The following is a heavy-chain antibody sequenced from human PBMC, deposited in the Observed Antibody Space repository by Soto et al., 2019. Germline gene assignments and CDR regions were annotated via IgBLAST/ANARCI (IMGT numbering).Heavy chain of an antibody. D-gene: IGHD6-6*01. CDR3: ARIFSSSSYYFDY. V-gene: IGHV4-31*03. J-gene: IGHJ4*02. Sequence: QVQLQESGPGLVKPSQTLSLTCTVSGGSISSGDQYWSWNRQHQGKGLVGIGYIYYSGSTYYNPSLKRRVTISVDTSKSQFSLKLSSLTAADTAVYYCARIFSSSSYYFDYWGQGTLVTVS. CDR2: IYYSGST. CDR1: GGSISSGDQY.